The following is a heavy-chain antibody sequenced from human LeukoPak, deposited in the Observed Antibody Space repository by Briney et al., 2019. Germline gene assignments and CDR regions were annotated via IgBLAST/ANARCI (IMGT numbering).Heavy chain of an antibody. CDR2: LVYDERI. Sequence: GGSLRLSCAASGFTFSSYAMSWVRQAPGKGLEWVARLVYDERIDYANSVKGRFSISRDNSKNTLFLDMSDLRVEDTAVYYCARDLSAAFDFWGQGVLVTVSS. V-gene: IGHV3-33*08. J-gene: IGHJ4*02. CDR1: GFTFSSYA. D-gene: IGHD6-19*01. CDR3: ARDLSAAFDF.